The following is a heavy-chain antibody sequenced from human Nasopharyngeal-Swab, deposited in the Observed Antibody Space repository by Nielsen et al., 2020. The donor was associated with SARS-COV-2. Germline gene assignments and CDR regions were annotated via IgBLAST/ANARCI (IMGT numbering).Heavy chain of an antibody. D-gene: IGHD1-14*01. CDR3: ARVLDTDRGGMDV. CDR2: ISPYNANT. CDR1: GYTFTSYS. Sequence: ASVKVSCKASGYTFTSYSITWVRQAPGQGLEWMGWISPYNANTNYAQNLQGRVTMTTDTSTSTAYMELRSLRSDDTAVYYCARVLDTDRGGMDVWGQGTTVTVSS. V-gene: IGHV1-18*01. J-gene: IGHJ6*02.